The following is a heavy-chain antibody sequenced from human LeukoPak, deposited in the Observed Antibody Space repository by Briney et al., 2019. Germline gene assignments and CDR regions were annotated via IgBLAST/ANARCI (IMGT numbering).Heavy chain of an antibody. J-gene: IGHJ4*02. CDR3: ARKYCSSTSCYENGFDY. Sequence: GASVKVSCKASGGTFSSYAISWVRQAPGQGLEWMGGIIPIFGTANYAQKFQSRVTITTDESTSTAYMELSSLRSEDTAVYYCARKYCSSTSCYENGFDYWGQGTLVTVSS. CDR2: IIPIFGTA. CDR1: GGTFSSYA. V-gene: IGHV1-69*05. D-gene: IGHD2-2*01.